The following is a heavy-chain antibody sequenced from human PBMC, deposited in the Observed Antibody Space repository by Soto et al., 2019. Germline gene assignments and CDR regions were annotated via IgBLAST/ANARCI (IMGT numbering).Heavy chain of an antibody. D-gene: IGHD2-15*01. Sequence: PSETLSLTCTVSGGSISSSSHYWGWVRQPPGKGLEWIGSIYYSGSTYYNPSLKSRITVSVDTSRNQFSLKLSSVSAADTALYYCARAPTWGSYYYFDYWGHGTLVTVSS. J-gene: IGHJ4*01. CDR3: ARAPTWGSYYYFDY. V-gene: IGHV4-39*01. CDR2: IYYSGST. CDR1: GGSISSSSHY.